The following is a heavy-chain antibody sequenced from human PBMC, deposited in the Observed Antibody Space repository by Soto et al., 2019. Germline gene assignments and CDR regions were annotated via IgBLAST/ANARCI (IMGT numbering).Heavy chain of an antibody. D-gene: IGHD5-12*01. CDR2: IDPNNGNT. CDR3: VRNPLKAWLVEDAFDV. Sequence: QVQLMQSGAEIKNPGASVRVSCAASGYTFTAYHIHWVRQAPGQGLEWMGWIDPNNGNTNYAQTFRGRVFMSRDTSITTVYMNLNGLMSDDTAVYFCVRNPLKAWLVEDAFDVWGQGTVVTVSS. CDR1: GYTFTAYH. J-gene: IGHJ3*01. V-gene: IGHV1-2*02.